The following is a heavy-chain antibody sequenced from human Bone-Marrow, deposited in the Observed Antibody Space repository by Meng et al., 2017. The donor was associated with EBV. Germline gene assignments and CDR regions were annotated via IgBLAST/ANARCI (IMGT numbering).Heavy chain of an antibody. CDR1: GDSISSFYY. CDR3: ARPFPSWQSPRLDPFGA. D-gene: IGHD6-19*01. CDR2: VHYTGST. J-gene: IGHJ5*02. Sequence: QLRLGEWGPGQVKPSETLSRTCTGSGDSISSFYYWGWIRQPPGRGLEWIGSVHYTGSTYYSPSLKSRVTVSVDTSKNQFSLRLTSVTAADTAVYYCARPFPSWQSPRLDPFGAWGQGTLVTVSS. V-gene: IGHV4-39*01.